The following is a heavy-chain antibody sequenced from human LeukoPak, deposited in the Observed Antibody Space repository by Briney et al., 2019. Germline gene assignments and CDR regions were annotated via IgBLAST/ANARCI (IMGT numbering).Heavy chain of an antibody. CDR2: INSDGSST. J-gene: IGHJ6*03. D-gene: IGHD3-10*01. V-gene: IGHV3-74*01. Sequence: GGSLRLSCAASRLIFSSYWMHWVRQAPGKGLVWVSRINSDGSSTIYADSVNGRFTISRDYAKNTVYLQMNSLRVDDTAVYYCAGHYGSGRYHYYYMDVWGRGTTVTVSS. CDR3: AGHYGSGRYHYYYMDV. CDR1: RLIFSSYW.